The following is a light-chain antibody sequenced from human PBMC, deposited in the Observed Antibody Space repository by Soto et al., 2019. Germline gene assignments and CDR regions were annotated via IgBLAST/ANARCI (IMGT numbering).Light chain of an antibody. V-gene: IGLV1-44*01. CDR2: TYD. CDR1: SSNIGTYT. Sequence: QSVLTQPPSVSGTPGQSITISCSGSSSNIGTYTLNWYQHLPGTAPPLLFSTYDQRPSGVADRFSGSKSGTSASLAISGLQSEDEADYYCAAWDDRVNGVVFGGGTKLTVL. CDR3: AAWDDRVNGVV. J-gene: IGLJ2*01.